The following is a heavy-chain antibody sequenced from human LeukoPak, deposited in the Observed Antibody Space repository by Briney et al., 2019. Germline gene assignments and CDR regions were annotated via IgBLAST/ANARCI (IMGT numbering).Heavy chain of an antibody. CDR1: GFTVSSNY. J-gene: IGHJ4*02. CDR2: IYYSGTT. Sequence: GSLRLSCAASGFTVSSNYMSWIRQPPGKGLEWIGYIYYSGTTNYNPSLKSRVTISPDTSKNQFSLKLSSVTAADTAVYYCARVLNAVEMVDYWGQGTLVSVSS. CDR3: ARVLNAVEMVDY. V-gene: IGHV4-59*02. D-gene: IGHD5-24*01.